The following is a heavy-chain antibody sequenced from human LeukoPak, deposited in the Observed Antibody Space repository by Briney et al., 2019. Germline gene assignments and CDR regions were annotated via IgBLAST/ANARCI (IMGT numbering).Heavy chain of an antibody. Sequence: GESLKIPCKGSGYTFSNYWIAWVRQMPGKGLEWMGIIYPADSDSRYSPSFQGQVTISVDRSINTAYLQWSSLKASDTAMYYCAIRSYYDTRGYYYFDYWGQGTLVTVSA. J-gene: IGHJ4*02. CDR1: GYTFSNYW. CDR3: AIRSYYDTRGYYYFDY. V-gene: IGHV5-51*01. D-gene: IGHD3-22*01. CDR2: IYPADSDS.